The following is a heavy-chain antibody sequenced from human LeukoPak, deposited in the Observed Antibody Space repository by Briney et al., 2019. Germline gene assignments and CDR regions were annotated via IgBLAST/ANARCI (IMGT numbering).Heavy chain of an antibody. V-gene: IGHV4-59*01. CDR3: ARVVSNGDRAAFDI. J-gene: IGHJ3*02. CDR2: IYYSGST. Sequence: SETLSLTCTVSGGSISSYYWSWIRQPPGKGLEWIGYIYYSGSTNYNPSLESRVTISLDTSKNHFSLRLSSVTAADTAVYYCARVVSNGDRAAFDIWGQGTTVTVSS. D-gene: IGHD2-8*01. CDR1: GGSISSYY.